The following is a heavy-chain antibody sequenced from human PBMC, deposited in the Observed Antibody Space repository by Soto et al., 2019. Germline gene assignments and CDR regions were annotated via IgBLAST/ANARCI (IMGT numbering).Heavy chain of an antibody. CDR2: IYYSGST. CDR1: GGSISSSSYY. CDR3: ARHHIVVVTAPLRRAFDI. V-gene: IGHV4-39*01. D-gene: IGHD2-21*02. J-gene: IGHJ3*02. Sequence: SETLSLTCTVYGGSISSSSYYWGWIRQPPGKGLEWIGSIYYSGSTYYNPSLKSRVTISVDTSKNQFSLKLSSVTAADTAVYYCARHHIVVVTAPLRRAFDIWGQGTMVTVSS.